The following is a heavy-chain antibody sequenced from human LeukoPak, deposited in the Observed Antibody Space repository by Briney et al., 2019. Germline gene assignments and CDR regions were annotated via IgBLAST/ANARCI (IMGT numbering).Heavy chain of an antibody. D-gene: IGHD2-21*02. J-gene: IGHJ4*02. Sequence: KPGASVKVSCKTSGYIFTNYGISWVRQAPGQGLEWLGIINPSGGDTKYAQKFQGRVTLTRDKSTSTVYMELSSLTSDDTAVYYCARTYCAEDCSIRYFDYWGQGTLVTVSS. V-gene: IGHV1-46*01. CDR2: INPSGGDT. CDR1: GYIFTNYG. CDR3: ARTYCAEDCSIRYFDY.